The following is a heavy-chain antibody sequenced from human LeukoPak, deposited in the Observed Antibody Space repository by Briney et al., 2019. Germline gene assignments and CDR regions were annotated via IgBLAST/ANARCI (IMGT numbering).Heavy chain of an antibody. CDR1: GFTFSSYG. CDR3: ARDSYYDSSGYYPEANFDY. Sequence: PGRSLRLSCAASGFTFSSYGMHWVRQAPGKGLEWVAVIWYDGSNKYYADSVKGRFTISRDNSKNTLYLQMNSLRAEDTAVYYCARDSYYDSSGYYPEANFDYWGQGTLVTVSS. V-gene: IGHV3-33*01. CDR2: IWYDGSNK. J-gene: IGHJ4*02. D-gene: IGHD3-22*01.